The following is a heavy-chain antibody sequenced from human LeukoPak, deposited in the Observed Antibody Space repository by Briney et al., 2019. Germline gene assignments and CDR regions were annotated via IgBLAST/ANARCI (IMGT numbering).Heavy chain of an antibody. D-gene: IGHD2-2*01. J-gene: IGHJ6*03. CDR1: GFTFSSYW. V-gene: IGHV3-7*01. CDR3: ARLYCSSTSCETSGYYYYYMDV. Sequence: GGSLRLSCAASGFTFSSYWMSWVRQAPGKGLEWVANIKKDGSEKYYVDSVKGRFTISRDNAKTSLYLQMNSLRAEDTAVYYCARLYCSSTSCETSGYYYYYMDVWGKGTTVTVSS. CDR2: IKKDGSEK.